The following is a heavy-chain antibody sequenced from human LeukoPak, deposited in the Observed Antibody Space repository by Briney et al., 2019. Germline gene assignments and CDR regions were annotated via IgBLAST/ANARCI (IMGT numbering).Heavy chain of an antibody. CDR1: GFTFSNYW. CDR2: INQDGSEK. Sequence: GGSLRLSCAASGFTFSNYWMSWVRQAPGKGLEWVANINQDGSEKYYMDSAEGRFTISRDNAKNSLYLQMNSLRAEDTAVYYCASSVTGAAAGNWGQGTLVTVSS. D-gene: IGHD6-19*01. V-gene: IGHV3-7*03. CDR3: ASSVTGAAAGN. J-gene: IGHJ4*02.